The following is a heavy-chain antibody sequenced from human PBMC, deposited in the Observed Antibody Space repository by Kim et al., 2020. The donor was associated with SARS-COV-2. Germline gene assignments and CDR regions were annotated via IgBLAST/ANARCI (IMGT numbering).Heavy chain of an antibody. J-gene: IGHJ4*02. V-gene: IGHV3-15*01. CDR2: VKSKTDGGTI. CDR1: GFTFNNAW. Sequence: GGSLRLSCAASGFTFNNAWMSWVRQAPGKGLEWVGRVKSKTDGGTIDYAAPVKGRFTISREDSKNTVYLQMNSLKTEDTALYYCSTGTSVGGWGQGTLVTVSS. CDR3: STGTSVGG. D-gene: IGHD1-26*01.